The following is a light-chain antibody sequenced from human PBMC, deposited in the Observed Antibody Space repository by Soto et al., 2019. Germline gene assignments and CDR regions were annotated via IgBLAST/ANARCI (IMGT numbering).Light chain of an antibody. Sequence: DIQMTQSPSSLSASVGDRVTITCQASHDIRNYLNWYQQKPGQAPRLLIHDASRLQTGVPSRFSGSGSGTDFIPTITSLQPDDIATYHCQQYDNLPLTCGGGTKVEI. J-gene: IGKJ4*01. V-gene: IGKV1-33*01. CDR2: DAS. CDR3: QQYDNLPLT. CDR1: HDIRNY.